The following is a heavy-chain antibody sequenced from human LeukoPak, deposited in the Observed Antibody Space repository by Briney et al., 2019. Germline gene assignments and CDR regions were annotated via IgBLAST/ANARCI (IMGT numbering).Heavy chain of an antibody. V-gene: IGHV3-48*01. CDR3: ARPHCSGATCYSRYFDD. CDR2: ISSRSDTI. Sequence: GGSLRLSCAASGFIFSSYSMTWVRQAPGKGLAGVSYISSRSDTIYYADSVKGRFTISRDNAKNSLYLQMNSLRAEDTAVYYCARPHCSGATCYSRYFDDWGQGTLVTVSS. CDR1: GFIFSSYS. J-gene: IGHJ4*02. D-gene: IGHD2-15*01.